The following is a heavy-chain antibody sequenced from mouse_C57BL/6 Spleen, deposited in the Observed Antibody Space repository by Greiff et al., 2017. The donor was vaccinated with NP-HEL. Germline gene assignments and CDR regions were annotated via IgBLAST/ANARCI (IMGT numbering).Heavy chain of an antibody. Sequence: VQLQQSGAELARPGASVKMSCKASGYTFTSYTMHWVKQRPGQGLEWIGYINPSSGYTKYNQKFKDKATLTADKSSSTAYMQLSSLTSEDSAVEYCGREETFDYWGQGTTLTVSS. J-gene: IGHJ2*01. CDR2: INPSSGYT. CDR1: GYTFTSYT. CDR3: GREETFDY. V-gene: IGHV1-4*01.